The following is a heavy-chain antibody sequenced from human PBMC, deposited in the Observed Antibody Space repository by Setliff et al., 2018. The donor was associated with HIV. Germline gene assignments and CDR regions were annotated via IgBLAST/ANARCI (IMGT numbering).Heavy chain of an antibody. V-gene: IGHV1-2*02. Sequence: ASVHVSCKASGYTFTGYYMHWVRQAPGQGLEWMGWINPNSGGTDYAHKFQARVTMTRDTSISTAYMELSRLRSDDTAVYYCARGGDYGEYGAWGQGTLVTVSS. CDR2: INPNSGGT. CDR3: ARGGDYGEYGA. D-gene: IGHD4-17*01. J-gene: IGHJ5*02. CDR1: GYTFTGYY.